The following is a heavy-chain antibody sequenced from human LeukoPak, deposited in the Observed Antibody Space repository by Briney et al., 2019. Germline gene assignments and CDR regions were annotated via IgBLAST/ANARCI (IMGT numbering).Heavy chain of an antibody. V-gene: IGHV1-69*13. CDR3: ARGDYASTVLVY. D-gene: IGHD3-3*02. CDR1: GGTFSSYA. CDR2: IIPIFGTA. Sequence: ASVKVSCKASGGTFSSYAISWVRQAPGQGLEWMGGIIPIFGTANYAQKFQGRVTITADESTSAAYMELSSLRSEDTAVYYCARGDYASTVLVYWGQGTLVTVSS. J-gene: IGHJ4*02.